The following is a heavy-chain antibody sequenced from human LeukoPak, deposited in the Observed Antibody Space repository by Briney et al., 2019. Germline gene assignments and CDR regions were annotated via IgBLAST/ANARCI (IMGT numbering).Heavy chain of an antibody. J-gene: IGHJ3*01. D-gene: IGHD2-8*01. V-gene: IGHV3-74*01. CDR3: ARSQSGVLDV. CDR1: GFTFSNYW. Sequence: GGSLRLSCVASGFTFSNYWMQWVRQVPGKGLVWVSRLNGDGTNIIYADSVKGRFTISRDNAENTLYLQMNSLRAEDTALYYCARSQSGVLDVWGQGTMVTVSS. CDR2: LNGDGTNI.